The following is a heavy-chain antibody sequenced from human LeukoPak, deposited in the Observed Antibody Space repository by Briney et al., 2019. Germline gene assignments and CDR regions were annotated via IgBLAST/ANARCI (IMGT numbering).Heavy chain of an antibody. CDR1: GYTFTSYG. J-gene: IGHJ5*02. CDR2: ISAYNGNT. D-gene: IGHD2-15*01. CDR3: ATDRGSAQAAGVWFYR. V-gene: IGHV1-18*01. Sequence: GASVKVSCKASGYTFTSYGISGGRQAPGQGLEGMGWISAYNGNTNYAHKLQGSVTMSTYTPTSPAYLEMRSVRADDTAVYSCATDRGSAQAAGVWFYRWGQGTLVTVS.